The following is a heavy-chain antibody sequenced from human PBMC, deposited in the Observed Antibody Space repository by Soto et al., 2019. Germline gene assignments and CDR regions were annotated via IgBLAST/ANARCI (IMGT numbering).Heavy chain of an antibody. D-gene: IGHD3-10*01. CDR2: ISSSSSYI. CDR1: GFRFRSYY. J-gene: IGHJ4*02. CDR3: ARVGNYYDSGSPYYSDY. V-gene: IGHV3-21*01. Sequence: GGSLRLSCAASGFRFRSYYMNWVRQAPGKGLVWVSCISSSSSYITYADSVKGRFTISRDNAKNSLYLQMNSLRAEDTAVYYCARVGNYYDSGSPYYSDYWGQGTLVTVSS.